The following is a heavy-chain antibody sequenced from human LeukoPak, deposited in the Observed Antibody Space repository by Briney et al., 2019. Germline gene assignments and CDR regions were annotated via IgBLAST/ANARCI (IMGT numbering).Heavy chain of an antibody. CDR1: GGSISSYY. V-gene: IGHV4-59*01. Sequence: SETLSLTCTVSGGSISSYYWSWIRQPPGKGLEWIGYIYYSGSTNYNPSLKSRVTISVDTSKNQFSLKLSSVTAADTAVYYCARSLRQWLVKRPSSYYYYYYMDVWGKGTTVTVSS. J-gene: IGHJ6*03. CDR2: IYYSGST. CDR3: ARSLRQWLVKRPSSYYYYYYMDV. D-gene: IGHD6-19*01.